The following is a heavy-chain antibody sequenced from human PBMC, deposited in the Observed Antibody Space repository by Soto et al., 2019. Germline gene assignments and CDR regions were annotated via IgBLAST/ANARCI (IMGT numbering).Heavy chain of an antibody. V-gene: IGHV3-30*03. CDR2: ISYDGSNK. CDR1: GFTFINYG. CDR3: VGGDNWADY. Sequence: QVQLVESGGGVVEPGRSLRLSCAASGFTFINYGMHWVRQAPGKGLEWVAVISYDGSNKYYADSMKGRFTISRDNSKNPLYLQMNSLRAEDTAVYYCVGGDNWADYWGQGTLVTVFS. J-gene: IGHJ4*02. D-gene: IGHD5-12*01.